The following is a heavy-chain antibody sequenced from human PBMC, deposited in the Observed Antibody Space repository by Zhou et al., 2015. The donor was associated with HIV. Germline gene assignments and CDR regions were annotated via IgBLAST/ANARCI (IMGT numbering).Heavy chain of an antibody. D-gene: IGHD2-15*01. J-gene: IGHJ4*02. CDR1: GGAFSGFA. V-gene: IGHV1-69*01. Sequence: QVQLVQSGAEVKKPGSSAKVSCTASGGAFSGFAITWVRQAPGQGLEWIGGVIPIYGTSNYALKFQGRVTITADDSTTTAYMELSGLKSEDTAVYYCARDGYCSGGTCYWGLEDNWGQGTLVTVSS. CDR2: VIPIYGTS. CDR3: ARDGYCSGGTCYWGLEDN.